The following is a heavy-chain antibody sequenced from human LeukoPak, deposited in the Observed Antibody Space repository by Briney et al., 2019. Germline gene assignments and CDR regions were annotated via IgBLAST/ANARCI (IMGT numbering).Heavy chain of an antibody. V-gene: IGHV5-51*01. CDR1: GSIFTSYW. CDR2: IYPGDSDT. J-gene: IGHJ4*02. CDR3: ALGCSGGSCYY. Sequence: GASLQISCKGSGSIFTSYWIGWVRPLPGKGLEWMGIIYPGDSDTRYSPSFQGQVTISADKSISTAYLQWSSLKASDTAMYYCALGCSGGSCYYWGQGTLVTVSS. D-gene: IGHD2-15*01.